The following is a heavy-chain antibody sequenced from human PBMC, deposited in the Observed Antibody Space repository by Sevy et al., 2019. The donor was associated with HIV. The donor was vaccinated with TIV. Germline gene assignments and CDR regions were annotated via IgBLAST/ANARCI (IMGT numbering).Heavy chain of an antibody. Sequence: GGSLRLSCAASGFTISRYAMSWVRQAPGKGLEWVSAISGSGGSTYYADSVKGRFTISRDNSKNTLYLQMNSLRAEDTAVYYCAKDLKLSYYDILTGSFWYWGQGTLVTVSS. CDR1: GFTISRYA. CDR3: AKDLKLSYYDILTGSFWY. D-gene: IGHD3-9*01. V-gene: IGHV3-23*01. CDR2: ISGSGGST. J-gene: IGHJ4*02.